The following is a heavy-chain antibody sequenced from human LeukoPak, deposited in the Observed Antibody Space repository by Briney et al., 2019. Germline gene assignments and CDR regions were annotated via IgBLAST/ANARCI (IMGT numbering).Heavy chain of an antibody. V-gene: IGHV4-59*08. D-gene: IGHD2-15*01. CDR3: ARHDCSGGSCYSPPEFDY. CDR2: IYYSGST. J-gene: IGHJ4*02. Sequence: SETLSLTCTVSGGSISSYYWSWIRQPPGKGLEWIGCIYYSGSTNYNPSLKSRVTISVDTSKNQFSLKLSSVTAADTAVYYCARHDCSGGSCYSPPEFDYWGQGTLVTVSS. CDR1: GGSISSYY.